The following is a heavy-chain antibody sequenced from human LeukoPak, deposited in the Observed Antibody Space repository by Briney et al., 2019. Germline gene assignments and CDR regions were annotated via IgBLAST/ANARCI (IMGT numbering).Heavy chain of an antibody. J-gene: IGHJ4*02. D-gene: IGHD6-19*01. CDR2: IKQDGSEK. CDR1: GFTLSSYA. CDR3: ARDEVAGLSVDY. Sequence: PGGSLRLSCAASGFTLSSYAMSWVRQAPGKGLEWVANIKQDGSEKYYVDSVKGRFTISRDNAKNSLYLQMNSLRAEDTAVYYCARDEVAGLSVDYWGQGTLVTVSS. V-gene: IGHV3-7*01.